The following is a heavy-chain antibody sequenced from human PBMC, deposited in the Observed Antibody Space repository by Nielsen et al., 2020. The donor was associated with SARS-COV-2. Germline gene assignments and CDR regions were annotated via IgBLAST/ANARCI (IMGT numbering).Heavy chain of an antibody. CDR3: ARQGYLHWFDP. V-gene: IGHV4/OR15-8*01. D-gene: IGHD1-1*01. J-gene: IGHJ5*02. CDR2: IYHDGTT. Sequence: SETLSLTCSVSGASISSSSWSWVRQPPGKGPEWIGDIYHDGTTHYNPSLKSRVTMSVDKSKNQFSLKLTSVTAADTAVYFCARQGYLHWFDPWGQGTLVTVSS. CDR1: GASISSSS.